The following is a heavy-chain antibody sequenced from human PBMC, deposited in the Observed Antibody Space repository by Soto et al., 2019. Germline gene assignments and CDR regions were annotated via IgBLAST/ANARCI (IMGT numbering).Heavy chain of an antibody. CDR1: GYTFTSYG. J-gene: IGHJ3*02. D-gene: IGHD5-12*01. CDR2: ISAYNGNT. V-gene: IGHV1-18*01. Sequence: GASVKVSCKASGYTFTSYGISWVRQAPGQGLEWMGWISAYNGNTNYAQKLQGRVTMTTDTSTSTAYMELRSLRSDDTAVYYCAFLRMGYGGYLGAGAFDIWGKGTMVTVS. CDR3: AFLRMGYGGYLGAGAFDI.